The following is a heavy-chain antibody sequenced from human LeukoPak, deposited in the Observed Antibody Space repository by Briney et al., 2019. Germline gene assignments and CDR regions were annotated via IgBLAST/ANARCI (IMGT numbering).Heavy chain of an antibody. J-gene: IGHJ6*02. Sequence: SETLSLTCAVSGGSISSGGYSWSWIRQPPGKGLEWIGYIYHSGSTYYNPSLKSRVTISVDRSKNQFSLKLSSVTAADTAVYYCARVSAEYYYDSSGSHRYYHYGMDVWGQGTTVTVSS. CDR3: ARVSAEYYYDSSGSHRYYHYGMDV. V-gene: IGHV4-30-2*01. CDR1: GGSISSGGYS. CDR2: IYHSGST. D-gene: IGHD3-22*01.